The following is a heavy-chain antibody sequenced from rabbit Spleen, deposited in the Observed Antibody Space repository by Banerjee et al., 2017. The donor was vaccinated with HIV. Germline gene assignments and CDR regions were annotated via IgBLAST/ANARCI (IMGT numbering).Heavy chain of an antibody. Sequence: QSLEESGGDLVKPGASLTLTCTASGFSFSYRYWICWVRQAPGKGLEWIACIYVGSGGGTKYASWAKGRFTISKTSSTTVTLQMASLTVADTATYLCARDGSGDFGYAAMWGQGTLVTVS. V-gene: IGHV1S40*01. CDR3: ARDGSGDFGYAAM. D-gene: IGHD1-1*01. CDR1: GFSFSYRYW. CDR2: IYVGSGGGT. J-gene: IGHJ4*01.